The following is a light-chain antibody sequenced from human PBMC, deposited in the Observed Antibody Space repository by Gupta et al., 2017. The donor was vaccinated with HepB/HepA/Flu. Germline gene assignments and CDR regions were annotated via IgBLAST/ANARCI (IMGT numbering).Light chain of an antibody. J-gene: IGLJ3*02. CDR1: SSDIGAGYD. CDR3: QSYDRSRSGSV. CDR2: GNS. V-gene: IGLV1-40*01. Sequence: QSVLTQPPSVSGAPGQRVTISCTGSSSDIGAGYDVHWYQQLPGTAPKLLIYGNSNRPSGVPDRISGSKSVTSASLAITGLQAEDEADYYCQSYDRSRSGSVFGGGTKLTVL.